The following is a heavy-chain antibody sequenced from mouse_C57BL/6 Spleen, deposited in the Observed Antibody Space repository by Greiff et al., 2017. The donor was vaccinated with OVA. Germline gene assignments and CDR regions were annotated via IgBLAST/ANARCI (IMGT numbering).Heavy chain of an antibody. V-gene: IGHV1-81*01. Sequence: QVQLKQSGAELARPGASVKLSCKASGYTFTSYGISWVKQRTGQGLEWIGEIYPRSGNTYYNEKFKGKATLTADKSSSTAYMELRSLTSEDSAVYFCAREEIYYGNYLDYWGQGTTLTVSS. CDR2: IYPRSGNT. CDR3: AREEIYYGNYLDY. J-gene: IGHJ2*01. D-gene: IGHD2-1*01. CDR1: GYTFTSYG.